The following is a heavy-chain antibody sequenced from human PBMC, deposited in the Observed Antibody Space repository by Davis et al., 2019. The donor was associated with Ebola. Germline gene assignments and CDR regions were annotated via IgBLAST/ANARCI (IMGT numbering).Heavy chain of an antibody. CDR3: ATCSGRYWYFDL. D-gene: IGHD2-15*01. V-gene: IGHV1-69*02. CDR1: GGTFSSYT. J-gene: IGHJ2*01. Sequence: SVKVSCKASGGTFSSYTISWVRQAPGQGLEWMGRIIPILGIANYAQKFQGRVTITADKSTSTAYMELSSLRSEDTAVYYCATCSGRYWYFDLWGRGTLVTVSS. CDR2: IIPILGIA.